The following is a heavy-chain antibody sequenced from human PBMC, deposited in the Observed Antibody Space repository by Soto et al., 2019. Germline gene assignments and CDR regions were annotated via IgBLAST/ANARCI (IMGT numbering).Heavy chain of an antibody. CDR2: SRNRVNSHTT. CDR1: GFTFSDHY. V-gene: IGHV3-72*01. Sequence: EVQLVESGGGLVQPGGSLRLSCAASGFTFSDHYMDWVSQAPGKRLEWVARSRNRVNSHTTEYAASVKGRFTISRDESKSSLYLQMNSLIIEDSAVYYCTRGLLGGAPSYTFHGMDVWGQGTTVTVSS. J-gene: IGHJ6*01. D-gene: IGHD1-26*01. CDR3: TRGLLGGAPSYTFHGMDV.